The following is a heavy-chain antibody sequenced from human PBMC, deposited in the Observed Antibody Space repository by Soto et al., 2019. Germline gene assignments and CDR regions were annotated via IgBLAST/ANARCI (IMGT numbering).Heavy chain of an antibody. CDR2: ISFDGSTK. CDR1: GFTFSSYG. Sequence: QVQLVESGGGVVQPGRSLRLSCAASGFTFSSYGMHWVRQAPGKGLEWVAVISFDGSTKYYADAVKGRFTISRDNSKKTLYLQMNSLTAEDMAVYYCAKEADQYVSLSYDNWGQGTQVTVSS. V-gene: IGHV3-30*18. D-gene: IGHD3-10*01. J-gene: IGHJ4*02. CDR3: AKEADQYVSLSYDN.